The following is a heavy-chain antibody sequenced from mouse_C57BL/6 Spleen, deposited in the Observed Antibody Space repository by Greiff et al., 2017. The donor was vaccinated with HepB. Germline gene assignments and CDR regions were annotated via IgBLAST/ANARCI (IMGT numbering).Heavy chain of an antibody. CDR3: AGSRCTVVPFGY. CDR2: IDPSDSDT. D-gene: IGHD1-1*01. CDR1: GYTFTSYW. Sequence: VQLQQPGAELVMPGASVKLSCKASGYTFTSYWLHWVKQRPGQGLEWIGEIDPSDSDTNYNQKFKGKSTLTVDKSSSTAYMQLSSLTSEDSAVYYCAGSRCTVVPFGYWGQGTTLTVSS. J-gene: IGHJ2*01. V-gene: IGHV1-69*01.